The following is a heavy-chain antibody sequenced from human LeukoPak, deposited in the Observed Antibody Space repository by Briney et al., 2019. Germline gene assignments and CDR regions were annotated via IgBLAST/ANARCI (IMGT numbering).Heavy chain of an antibody. J-gene: IGHJ4*02. CDR1: GFTFSSYW. V-gene: IGHV3-74*01. CDR2: INSDGSSP. D-gene: IGHD4/OR15-4a*01. CDR3: ARDDYGGSSRALDY. Sequence: GGSLRLSCAASGFTFSSYWMHWVRQAPGKGLVWVSRINSDGSSPSYADSVKGRLTISRDNAKNTLYLQMNSLRTEDTAVYYCARDDYGGSSRALDYWGQGTLVTVSS.